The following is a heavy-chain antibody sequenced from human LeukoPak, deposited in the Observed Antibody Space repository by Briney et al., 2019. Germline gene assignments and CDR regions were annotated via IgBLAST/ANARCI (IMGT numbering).Heavy chain of an antibody. D-gene: IGHD1-14*01. J-gene: IGHJ4*02. CDR2: IEQDGSEK. CDR1: GFTFSSYW. CDR3: ARNRASLDC. Sequence: GGSLRLSCAASGFTFSSYWMSWVRQAPGKGLEWVANIEQDGSEKSYVASVKGRFNISRDNDKNSLYLQMNSLRAEDTAVYYCARNRASLDCWGQGTLVTVSS. V-gene: IGHV3-7*04.